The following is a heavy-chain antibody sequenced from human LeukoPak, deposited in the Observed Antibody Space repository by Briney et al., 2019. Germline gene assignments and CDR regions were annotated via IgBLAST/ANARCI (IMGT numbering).Heavy chain of an antibody. CDR1: GYTFTGYY. D-gene: IGHD2-2*01. CDR3: ANLGYCGSTSCHYHYYYMDV. V-gene: IGHV1-2*02. Sequence: ASVKVSCKASGYTFTGYYMHWVRQAPGQGLEWMGWINPNSGGTNYAQKFQGRVTMTRDTSISTAYMELSRLRSDDTAVYYCANLGYCGSTSCHYHYYYMDVWGKGTTVTVSS. CDR2: INPNSGGT. J-gene: IGHJ6*03.